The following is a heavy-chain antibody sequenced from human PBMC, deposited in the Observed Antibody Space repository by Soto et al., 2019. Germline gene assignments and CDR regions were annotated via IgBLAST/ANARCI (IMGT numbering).Heavy chain of an antibody. CDR1: GYTFTSYA. J-gene: IGHJ4*02. CDR3: ARTYDISGYPPFWY. CDR2: ISAYNGYT. Sequence: ASVKVSCKASGYTFTSYAIGWVRQAPGQGLEWMGWISAYNGYTNYAQSLLGRVTMTIDTSTNTAYMELRSLRSDDTAVYYCARTYDISGYPPFWYWGQGTLVTVSS. V-gene: IGHV1-18*01. D-gene: IGHD3-22*01.